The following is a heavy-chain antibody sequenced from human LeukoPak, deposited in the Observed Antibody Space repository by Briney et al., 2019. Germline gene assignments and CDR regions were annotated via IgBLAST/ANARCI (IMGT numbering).Heavy chain of an antibody. CDR1: GGSIRSYY. Sequence: SETLSLTCTVSGGSIRSYYWSWIRQPPGKGLEWMGYIYYSGSTNYNPPLKSRVSISVDTSKNQFSLKLSSVTAADTAVYYCARTGSTVTMLYPFDHWGQGTLVTVSS. D-gene: IGHD4-17*01. CDR3: ARTGSTVTMLYPFDH. J-gene: IGHJ4*02. CDR2: IYYSGST. V-gene: IGHV4-59*01.